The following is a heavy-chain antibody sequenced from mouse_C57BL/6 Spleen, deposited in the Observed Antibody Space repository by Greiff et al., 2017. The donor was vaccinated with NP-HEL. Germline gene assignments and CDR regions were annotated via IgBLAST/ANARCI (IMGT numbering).Heavy chain of an antibody. CDR3: ARRGIGLRTPFAY. Sequence: VQLKESVAELVRPGASVKLSCTASGFNIKNTYMHWVKQRPEQGLEWIGRIDPANGNTKYAPKFQGKATITADTSSNTAYLQLSSLTSEDTAIYYCARRGIGLRTPFAYWGQGTLVTVSA. D-gene: IGHD2-4*01. CDR1: GFNIKNTY. J-gene: IGHJ3*01. V-gene: IGHV14-3*01. CDR2: IDPANGNT.